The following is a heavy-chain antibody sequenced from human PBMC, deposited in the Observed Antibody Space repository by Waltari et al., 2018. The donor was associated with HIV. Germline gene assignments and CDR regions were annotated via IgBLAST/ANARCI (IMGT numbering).Heavy chain of an antibody. CDR3: VKGGIGEVLGLDY. V-gene: IGHV3-23*01. D-gene: IGHD3-16*01. CDR2: ISDTGGNR. J-gene: IGHJ4*02. CDR1: GFTFSNYA. Sequence: EVQLWGSGGDLVQPGGSLRLSCTASGFTFSNYAMTWVRQAPGKGLEWVSSISDTGGNRHYADSVNGRFTIYRDNSKNTLYLQMHSLRAEDTALYYCVKGGIGEVLGLDYWGQGTPVTVSS.